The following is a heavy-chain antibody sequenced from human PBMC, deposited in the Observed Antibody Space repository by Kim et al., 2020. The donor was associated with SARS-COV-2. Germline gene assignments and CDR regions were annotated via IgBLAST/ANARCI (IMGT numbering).Heavy chain of an antibody. CDR3: AKAYGSGSYYRNIDY. CDR1: GFTFSSYA. Sequence: GGSLRLSCAASGFTFSSYAISWVRQAPGKGLEWVSGITGSGGSTSYADSVKGRFTISRDNSKNTLYLQMNSLRVEDTAVYYCAKAYGSGSYYRNIDYWGQGTLVTVSS. J-gene: IGHJ4*02. V-gene: IGHV3-23*01. D-gene: IGHD3-10*01. CDR2: ITGSGGST.